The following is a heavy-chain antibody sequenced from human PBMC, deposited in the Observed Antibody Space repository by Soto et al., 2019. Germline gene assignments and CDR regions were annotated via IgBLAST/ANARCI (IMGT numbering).Heavy chain of an antibody. Sequence: ASVKVSCKASGYTFTSYGISWVRQAPGQGLEWMGWISAYNGNTNYAQKLQGRVTMTTDTSTSTAYMELRSLRSDDTAVYYCARGIRYSSSGWFHYMDVWGKGTTVTVSS. CDR2: ISAYNGNT. CDR1: GYTFTSYG. V-gene: IGHV1-18*01. D-gene: IGHD6-6*01. J-gene: IGHJ6*03. CDR3: ARGIRYSSSGWFHYMDV.